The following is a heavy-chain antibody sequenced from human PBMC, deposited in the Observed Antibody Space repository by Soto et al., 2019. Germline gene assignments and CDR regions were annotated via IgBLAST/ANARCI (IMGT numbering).Heavy chain of an antibody. CDR3: ASTYSTSWYWFDP. CDR2: IFSNDEK. Sequence: QVTVKESGPVLVKPTETLTLTCTVSGFSLSNAGLGVSWIRQPPGKALEWLAHIFSNDEKSYRTSLKSRLTISKDTSKSQMVLTMTNMDPVDTATYYCASTYSTSWYWFDPWGQGTLVTVSS. V-gene: IGHV2-26*04. CDR1: GFSLSNAGLG. D-gene: IGHD6-13*01. J-gene: IGHJ5*02.